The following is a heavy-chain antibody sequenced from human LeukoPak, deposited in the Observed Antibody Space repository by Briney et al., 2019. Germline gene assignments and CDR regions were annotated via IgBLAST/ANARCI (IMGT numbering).Heavy chain of an antibody. CDR3: AKRGNPAVGHHYLDV. CDR1: GFTFSSYS. J-gene: IGHJ6*03. CDR2: ISSSSSYI. D-gene: IGHD2-2*01. V-gene: IGHV3-21*04. Sequence: GGSLRLSCAASGFTFSSYSMNWVRQAPGKGLEWVSSISSSSSYIYYADSVKGRFTISRDNAKNSLYLQKNSLRAEDTAVYYCAKRGNPAVGHHYLDVWGKGTAVSVS.